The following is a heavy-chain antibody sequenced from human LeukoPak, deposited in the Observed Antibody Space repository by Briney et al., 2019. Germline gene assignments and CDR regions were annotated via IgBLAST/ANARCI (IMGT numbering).Heavy chain of an antibody. V-gene: IGHV1-24*01. Sequence: ASVKVSCKVSGYTLTELSMHWVRQAPGKGLEWMGGFDPEDGETIYAQKFQGRVTMTEDTSTDTAYMEPSSLRSEDTAVYYCARDLYGGSYYWNLYWFDPWGQGTLVTVSS. CDR1: GYTLTELS. CDR2: FDPEDGET. D-gene: IGHD1-26*01. J-gene: IGHJ5*02. CDR3: ARDLYGGSYYWNLYWFDP.